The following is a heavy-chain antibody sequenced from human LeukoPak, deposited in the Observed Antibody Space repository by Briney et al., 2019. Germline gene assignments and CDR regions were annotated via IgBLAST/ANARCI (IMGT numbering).Heavy chain of an antibody. J-gene: IGHJ4*02. CDR1: GGSITSDY. CDR2: VSDGGRT. Sequence: PSETLSLTCSVSGGSITSDYWSWIRQPPRKGLEWIGHVSDGGRTNYSPSLRSRVSISVDTSKNQSSLKLNSVTAADTAVYFCARASPTFDHWGQGTLVTVSS. CDR3: ARASPTFDH. V-gene: IGHV4-59*01.